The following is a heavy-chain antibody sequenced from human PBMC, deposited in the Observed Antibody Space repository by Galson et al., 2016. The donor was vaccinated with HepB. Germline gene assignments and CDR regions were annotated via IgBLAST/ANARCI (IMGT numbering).Heavy chain of an antibody. J-gene: IGHJ4*02. Sequence: SETLSLTCTVSGDSISSYYWSWIRQPPGKGLEWIGYIYNSGNANYSPSLKSRVTISIDTSKDQFSLKLSSVTAADTAVYYCARTVFMGILVTSYYFDFWGQGTLVTVSS. V-gene: IGHV4-59*01. CDR2: IYNSGNA. CDR3: ARTVFMGILVTSYYFDF. D-gene: IGHD3-9*01. CDR1: GDSISSYY.